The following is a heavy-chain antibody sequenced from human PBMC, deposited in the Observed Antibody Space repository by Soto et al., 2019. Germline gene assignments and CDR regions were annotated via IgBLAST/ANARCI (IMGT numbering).Heavy chain of an antibody. V-gene: IGHV4-59*01. Sequence: SETLSLTCTVSGGSISSNYWTWIRQPPGKGLEWIGYVYNSGSTNYNPSLKSRVTTSEDTSKSQFSLKVNSMTAADTAVYYCARYRREAVAGYTLDNWGQGILVTVSS. CDR3: ARYRREAVAGYTLDN. J-gene: IGHJ4*02. D-gene: IGHD6-13*01. CDR1: GGSISSNY. CDR2: VYNSGST.